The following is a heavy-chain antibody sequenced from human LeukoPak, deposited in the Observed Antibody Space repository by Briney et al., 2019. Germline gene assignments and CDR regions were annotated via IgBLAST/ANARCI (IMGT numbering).Heavy chain of an antibody. CDR1: GGSISSGSYY. V-gene: IGHV4-61*02. CDR3: AKLGYSDDYSNYHFDY. J-gene: IGHJ4*02. Sequence: PSETLSLTCTVAGGSISSGSYYWSWIRQPAGKGLEWIGRIYTRGRTNYNPSLKSRVTISVDTSKNQFSLKLSSVTAADTAVYYCAKLGYSDDYSNYHFDYWGQGTLVTVSS. CDR2: IYTRGRT. D-gene: IGHD4-11*01.